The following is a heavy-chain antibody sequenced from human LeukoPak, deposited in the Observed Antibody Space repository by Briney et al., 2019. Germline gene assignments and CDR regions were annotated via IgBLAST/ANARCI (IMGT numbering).Heavy chain of an antibody. D-gene: IGHD3-9*01. V-gene: IGHV3-21*01. Sequence: GGSLRLSCAASGFTFSSYSMSWVRQAPGKGLEWVSSISSSSSYIYYADSVKGRFTISRDNAKNSLYLQMNSLRAEDTAVYYCATYPPNYDILTGLWGSFDYWGQGTLVTVSS. CDR3: ATYPPNYDILTGLWGSFDY. J-gene: IGHJ4*02. CDR1: GFTFSSYS. CDR2: ISSSSSYI.